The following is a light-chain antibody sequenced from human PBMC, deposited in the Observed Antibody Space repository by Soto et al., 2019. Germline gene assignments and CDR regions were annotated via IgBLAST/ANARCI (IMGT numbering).Light chain of an antibody. J-gene: IGKJ5*01. CDR2: KVS. CDR1: QSLVHRDGNTY. V-gene: IGKV2-30*02. CDR3: MQGTHWPIT. Sequence: EVVVTQSPLSLPVTLGQAASISFSSSQSLVHRDGNTYLSWFRQRPGQSPRRLIYKVSNREAGVPDRFSGSGSGTDFTLKISRVEAEDVGVYYCMQGTHWPITFGQGTRLEIK.